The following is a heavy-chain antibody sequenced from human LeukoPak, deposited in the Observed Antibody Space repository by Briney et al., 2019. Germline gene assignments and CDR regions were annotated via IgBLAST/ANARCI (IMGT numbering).Heavy chain of an antibody. CDR1: GGSISSYY. Sequence: SETLSLTCTVSGGSISSYYWSWIRQPAGKGLEWIGRIYTSGSTNYNPSLKSRVTMSVDTSKNQFSLKLSSVTAADTAVYYCARDYYVWGSYRYYGYMDVWGKGTTVTVSS. CDR2: IYTSGST. D-gene: IGHD3-16*02. V-gene: IGHV4-4*07. J-gene: IGHJ6*03. CDR3: ARDYYVWGSYRYYGYMDV.